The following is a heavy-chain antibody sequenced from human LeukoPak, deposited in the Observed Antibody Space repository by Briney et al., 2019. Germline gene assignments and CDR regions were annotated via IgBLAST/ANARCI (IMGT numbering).Heavy chain of an antibody. Sequence: SQTLSLTCAISGDSVSNDNAVWNWIRQSPSRGLEWLGRTYYRSRWNYDYAGSVKGRMTINPDTSKNQFSLQLNSVAPEDTALYYCARGLMATGFDPWGQGTLVTVSP. CDR3: ARGLMATGFDP. V-gene: IGHV6-1*01. D-gene: IGHD5-24*01. CDR1: GDSVSNDNAV. CDR2: TYYRSRWNY. J-gene: IGHJ5*02.